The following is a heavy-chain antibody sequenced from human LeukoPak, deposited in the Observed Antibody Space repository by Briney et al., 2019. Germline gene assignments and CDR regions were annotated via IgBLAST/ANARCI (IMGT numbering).Heavy chain of an antibody. V-gene: IGHV4-39*07. J-gene: IGHJ5*02. CDR3: ARQPSGSGNYYTGWFDP. CDR1: GGSISSSSSY. CDR2: IFHSGNT. D-gene: IGHD3-10*01. Sequence: SETLSLTCTVSGGSISSSSSYWGWIRQPPGKGLEWIGSIFHSGNTYYNPSLNSRVTMSVDTSKNQFSLNLTSLTAADTAVYYCARQPSGSGNYYTGWFDPWGQGALVTVSS.